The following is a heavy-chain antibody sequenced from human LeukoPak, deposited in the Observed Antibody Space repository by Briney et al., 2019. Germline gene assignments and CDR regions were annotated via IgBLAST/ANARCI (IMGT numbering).Heavy chain of an antibody. CDR2: INPNSGGT. V-gene: IGHV1-2*02. CDR3: ARDWRSNQLLRFYFDY. J-gene: IGHJ4*02. CDR1: GYTFTGYY. Sequence: ASVKVSCKASGYTFTGYYMHWVRQAPGQGLEWMGWINPNSGGTNYAQKFQGRVTMTRDTSISTAYMELSRLRSDDTAVYYCARDWRSNQLLRFYFDYWGQGTLVTVSS. D-gene: IGHD2-2*01.